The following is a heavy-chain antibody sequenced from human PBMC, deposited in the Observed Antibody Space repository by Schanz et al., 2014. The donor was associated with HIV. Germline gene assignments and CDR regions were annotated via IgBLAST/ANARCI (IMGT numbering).Heavy chain of an antibody. CDR2: LFGSNE. J-gene: IGHJ6*02. D-gene: IGHD3-22*01. V-gene: IGHV3-30*04. Sequence: QAQLVESGGGVVQPGGSLRLSCAASGFSSSNSVIHWVRQAPGKGLEWVAALFGSNEHYKESVKGRFTVSGDTSKNTVDLQMTSLRPEDAAVYYCARENMQKHYYDSSGYYYPYYYYGMDVWGQGTTVTVAS. CDR3: ARENMQKHYYDSSGYYYPYYYYGMDV. CDR1: GFSSSNSV.